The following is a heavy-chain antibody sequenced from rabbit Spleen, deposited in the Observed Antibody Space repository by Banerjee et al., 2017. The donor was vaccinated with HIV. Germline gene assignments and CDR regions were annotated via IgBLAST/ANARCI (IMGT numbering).Heavy chain of an antibody. Sequence: EQLEESGGGLVKPEGSLTLTCKASGFSFSDRDVMCWVRQAPGKGLEWIACINTATGKAVYATWAKGRFTVSKTSSTTGTLQMTSLTAADTATYFCARYLNGGALYTTMDLWGPGTRVTV. CDR1: GFSFSDRDV. D-gene: IGHD1-1*01. CDR3: ARYLNGGALYTTMDL. J-gene: IGHJ6*01. CDR2: INTATGKA. V-gene: IGHV1S45*01.